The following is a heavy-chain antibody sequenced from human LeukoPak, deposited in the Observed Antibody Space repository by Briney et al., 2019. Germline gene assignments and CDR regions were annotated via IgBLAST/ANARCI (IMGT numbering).Heavy chain of an antibody. D-gene: IGHD4-23*01. J-gene: IGHJ4*02. Sequence: SETLSLTCTVSGGXISSYYCSWIRQPPGKGLEWIGYISYRGSTSYNPSLKSRVTISVDTSKNQFSLKLSSVTAADTAVYYCARDYGGKFDYWGQGTLVTVSS. CDR3: ARDYGGKFDY. V-gene: IGHV4-59*01. CDR1: GGXISSYY. CDR2: ISYRGST.